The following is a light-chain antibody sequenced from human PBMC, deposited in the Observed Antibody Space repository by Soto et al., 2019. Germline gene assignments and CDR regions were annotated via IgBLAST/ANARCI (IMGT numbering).Light chain of an antibody. CDR3: XXYYSTPYT. CDR1: QSVLYSSNNKNY. V-gene: IGKV4-1*01. Sequence: DIVMTQSPDSLAVSLGERATINCKSSQSVLYSSNNKNYLAWYQQKPGQPPKLLIYWASTRESGVPDRFSGXGSGTXXXXXXXXLQAXDVXXXXXXXYYSTPYTFGQGTKLEIK. CDR2: WAS. J-gene: IGKJ2*01.